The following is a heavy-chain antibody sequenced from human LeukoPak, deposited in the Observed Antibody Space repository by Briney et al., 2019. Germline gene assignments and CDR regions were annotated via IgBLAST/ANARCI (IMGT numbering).Heavy chain of an antibody. CDR2: INAKGDI. J-gene: IGHJ6*03. D-gene: IGHD1-26*01. CDR3: ASGVGYYYYYMDV. CDR1: GGSISSYY. V-gene: IGHV4-4*07. Sequence: PSETLSLTCNVSGGSISSYYWTWVRQPAGSGLEWIGRINAKGDINYNPSLKSRVTMSVDTSKNQFSLKMTSLTAPDTAVYFCASGVGYYYYYMDVWGKGTTVTVSS.